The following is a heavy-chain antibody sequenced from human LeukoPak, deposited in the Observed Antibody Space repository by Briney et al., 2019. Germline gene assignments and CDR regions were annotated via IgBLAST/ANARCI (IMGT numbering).Heavy chain of an antibody. D-gene: IGHD2-2*03. CDR1: GFTFSSYA. Sequence: PGGSLRLSCAASGFTFSSYAMSWVRQAPGKGLEWVANIKQDGSEKYYVDSVKGRFTISRDNAKNSLYLQMNSLRAEDTAVYYCARVNGYCSSTSCYQGWFDPWGQGTLVTVSS. CDR2: IKQDGSEK. CDR3: ARVNGYCSSTSCYQGWFDP. J-gene: IGHJ5*02. V-gene: IGHV3-7*04.